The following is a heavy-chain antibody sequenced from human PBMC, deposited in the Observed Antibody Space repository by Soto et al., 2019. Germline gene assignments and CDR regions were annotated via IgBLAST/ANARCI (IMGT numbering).Heavy chain of an antibody. J-gene: IGHJ4*02. D-gene: IGHD3-22*01. Sequence: ASVKVSCKASGYTFTSYYMHWVRQAPGQGLEWMGIINPSGGSTSYAQKFQGRVTMTRDTSTSTVYMELSSLGSEDTAVYYCARPYDSSGYYSTYYFDYWGQGTLVTVSS. CDR1: GYTFTSYY. CDR2: INPSGGST. CDR3: ARPYDSSGYYSTYYFDY. V-gene: IGHV1-46*01.